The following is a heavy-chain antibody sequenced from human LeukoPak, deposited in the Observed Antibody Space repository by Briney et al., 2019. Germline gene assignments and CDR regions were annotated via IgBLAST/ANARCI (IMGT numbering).Heavy chain of an antibody. CDR1: RFIFSTYA. J-gene: IGHJ4*02. V-gene: IGHV3-23*01. D-gene: IGHD2-15*01. CDR2: VSDSGGST. Sequence: GGSLRLSCAASRFIFSTYAMSWVRQAQGRGLEWVSTVSDSGGSTYYADSVKGRFTISRDNSKNTLYLQMNSLRAEDTAVYYCAKSHSVAQRGYFDYWGQGTLVTVSS. CDR3: AKSHSVAQRGYFDY.